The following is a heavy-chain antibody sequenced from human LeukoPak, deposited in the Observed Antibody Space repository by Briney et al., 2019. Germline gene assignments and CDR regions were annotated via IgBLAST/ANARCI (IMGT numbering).Heavy chain of an antibody. V-gene: IGHV1-2*02. Sequence: ASVKVSCKASGYTFTACYIHWVRQAPGQGLEWMGWINPNAGGTSYAQKSQGRVTMSRDTSISTAYMELSRLTSDDTAVYYCARDYYDRFGYGAFDHWGQGTLVTVSS. CDR2: INPNAGGT. D-gene: IGHD3-22*01. CDR1: GYTFTACY. CDR3: ARDYYDRFGYGAFDH. J-gene: IGHJ4*02.